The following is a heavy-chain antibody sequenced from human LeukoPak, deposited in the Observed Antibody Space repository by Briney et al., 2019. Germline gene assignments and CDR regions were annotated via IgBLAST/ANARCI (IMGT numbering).Heavy chain of an antibody. J-gene: IGHJ6*02. D-gene: IGHD4-11*01. Sequence: GGSLRLSCAASGFTFSSYAMSWVRHAPGKGLEWVSAISGSGGSTYYADSVKGRFTISRDNSKNTLYLQMNSLRAEDTAVYYCAKDPNKVTTHYYYGMDVWGQGTTVTVSS. CDR1: GFTFSSYA. CDR3: AKDPNKVTTHYYYGMDV. V-gene: IGHV3-23*01. CDR2: ISGSGGST.